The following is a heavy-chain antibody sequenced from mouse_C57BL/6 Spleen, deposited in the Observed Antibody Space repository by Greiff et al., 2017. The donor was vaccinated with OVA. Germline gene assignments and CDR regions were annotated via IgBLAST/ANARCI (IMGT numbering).Heavy chain of an antibody. CDR3: ARWYYGSSYVAMDY. D-gene: IGHD1-1*01. V-gene: IGHV1-55*01. J-gene: IGHJ4*01. Sequence: QVQLQQPGAELVKPGASVKMSCKASGYTFPSYWITWVKQRPGQGLEWIGDIYPGSGSTNYNEKFKSKATLTVDTSSSTAYMQLSSLTAEDSAVYYCARWYYGSSYVAMDYWGQGTSVTVSS. CDR2: IYPGSGST. CDR1: GYTFPSYW.